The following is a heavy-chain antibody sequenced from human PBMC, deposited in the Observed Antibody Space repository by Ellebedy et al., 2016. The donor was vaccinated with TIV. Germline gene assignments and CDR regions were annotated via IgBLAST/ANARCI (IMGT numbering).Heavy chain of an antibody. V-gene: IGHV3-7*04. CDR3: ARATSGFDY. CDR1: GFSFSKYW. D-gene: IGHD5-24*01. J-gene: IGHJ4*02. CDR2: IKYDGSET. Sequence: PGGSLRLSCAVSGFSFSKYWMTRVHQAPGKGLEWVANIKYDGSETYYADSAKGRFTISRDNAKNLLYLQMNSLRAEDTAVYYCARATSGFDYWGQGALATVSS.